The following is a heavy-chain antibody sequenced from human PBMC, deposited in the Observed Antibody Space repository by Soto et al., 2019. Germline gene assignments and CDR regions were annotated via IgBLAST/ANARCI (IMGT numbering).Heavy chain of an antibody. CDR1: GDSVSSNIVA. CDR2: TYYRSSWSS. CDR3: SGGSCAEGDY. D-gene: IGHD2-15*01. V-gene: IGHV6-1*01. J-gene: IGHJ4*02. Sequence: PSQTLSLTCDISGDSVSSNIVAWNWIRQSPSRGLEWLGRTYYRSSWSSDYAISVRSRMTINADTSKNQVSLHLSSVTPEDTAVYYCSGGSCAEGDYWGQGTLVTVSS.